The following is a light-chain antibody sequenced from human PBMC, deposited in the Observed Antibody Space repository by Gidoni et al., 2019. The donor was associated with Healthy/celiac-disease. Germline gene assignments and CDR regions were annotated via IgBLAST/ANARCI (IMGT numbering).Light chain of an antibody. V-gene: IGKV3-15*01. Sequence: EIVMTQSPATLSVSPGERATLSCRASQSVSSNLPWYQQKPGQAPRRLIYGASTRATGIPARFSGSGSGTEFTLTISSLQSEDFAVYYCQQYNNWPPWTFGQGTKVEIK. CDR2: GAS. CDR3: QQYNNWPPWT. CDR1: QSVSSN. J-gene: IGKJ1*01.